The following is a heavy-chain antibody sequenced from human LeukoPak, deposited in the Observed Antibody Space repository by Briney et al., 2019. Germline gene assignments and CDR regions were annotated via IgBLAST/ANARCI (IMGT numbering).Heavy chain of an antibody. J-gene: IGHJ4*02. CDR3: ARDSGWLRYHD. D-gene: IGHD5-12*01. CDR1: GFTSCTHG. V-gene: IGHV3-23*01. CDR2: IGGSGIGHST. Sequence: GGSLRLSCVGSGFTSCTHGMNWVRQAPGKGLEWVSGIGGSGIGHSTHYADSVKGRFTISRDNSKNMVYLQMDSLRAEDTALYYCARDSGWLRYHDWGQGALVTVSS.